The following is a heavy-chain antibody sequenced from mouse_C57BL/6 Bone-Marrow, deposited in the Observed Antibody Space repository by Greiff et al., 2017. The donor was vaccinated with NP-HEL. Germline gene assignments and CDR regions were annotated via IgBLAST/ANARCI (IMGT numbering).Heavy chain of an antibody. J-gene: IGHJ1*03. CDR3: ARGDLDYYGSKGWYFDV. D-gene: IGHD1-1*01. V-gene: IGHV1-4*01. CDR1: GYTFTSYT. Sequence: VQLQQSGAELARPGASVKMSCKASGYTFTSYTMHWVKQRPGQGLEWIGYINPSSGYTKYNQKFKDKATLTADKSSSTAYMQLSSLTSEDSAVYYCARGDLDYYGSKGWYFDVWGTGTTVTVS. CDR2: INPSSGYT.